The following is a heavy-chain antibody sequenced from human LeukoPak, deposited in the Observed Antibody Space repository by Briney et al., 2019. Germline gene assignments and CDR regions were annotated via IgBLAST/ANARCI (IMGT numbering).Heavy chain of an antibody. D-gene: IGHD6-13*01. Sequence: SETLSLTCTVSGGSVSSGSYYWRWIRQPPGKGLEWIGYIYYSGSTNYNPSLKSRVTISVDTSKNQFSLKLSSVTAADTAVYYCARVQQLAPGAVFQHWGQGTLVTVSS. CDR1: GGSVSSGSYY. V-gene: IGHV4-61*01. CDR2: IYYSGST. CDR3: ARVQQLAPGAVFQH. J-gene: IGHJ1*01.